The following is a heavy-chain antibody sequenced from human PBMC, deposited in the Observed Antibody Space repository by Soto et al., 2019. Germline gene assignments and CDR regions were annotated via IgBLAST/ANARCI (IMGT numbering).Heavy chain of an antibody. Sequence: SVKVSCKASGGTFSSYAISWLRQAPGQGLEWMGGIIPIFGTANYAQKFQGRVTITADESTSTAYMELSSLRSEDTAVYYCARTNSSHEWPFDYWGQGTLVTVSS. D-gene: IGHD2-8*01. J-gene: IGHJ4*02. V-gene: IGHV1-69*13. CDR1: GGTFSSYA. CDR2: IIPIFGTA. CDR3: ARTNSSHEWPFDY.